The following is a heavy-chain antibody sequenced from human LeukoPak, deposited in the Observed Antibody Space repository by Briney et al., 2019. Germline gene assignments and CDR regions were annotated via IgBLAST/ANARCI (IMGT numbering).Heavy chain of an antibody. CDR3: ARAKGSGSFPLDAFDI. CDR2: IKQEGREK. V-gene: IGHV3-7*01. J-gene: IGHJ3*02. Sequence: GGSLRLSCAASGFTFSSYWMTWVRQAPGKGLEWVANIKQEGREKHYVDSVKGRFTISRENAKNSLYLQMNSLRAGDTAVYYCARAKGSGSFPLDAFDIWGQGTMVTVSS. CDR1: GFTFSSYW. D-gene: IGHD3-10*01.